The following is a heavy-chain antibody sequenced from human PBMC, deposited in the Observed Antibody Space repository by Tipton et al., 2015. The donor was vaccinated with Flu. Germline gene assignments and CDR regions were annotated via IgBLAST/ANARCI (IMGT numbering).Heavy chain of an antibody. CDR2: INPNSGGT. CDR1: GYTFTGYY. Sequence: QLVQSGAEVKKPGASVKVSCKASGYTFTGYYMHWVRQAPGQGLEWMGWINPNSGGTNYAQKFQGRVTMTRDTSINTAYMELSRLRSDDTAVYYCARDIVVVVAATQEYYYGMDVWGQGTTVTVSS. V-gene: IGHV1-2*02. CDR3: ARDIVVVVAATQEYYYGMDV. J-gene: IGHJ6*02. D-gene: IGHD2-15*01.